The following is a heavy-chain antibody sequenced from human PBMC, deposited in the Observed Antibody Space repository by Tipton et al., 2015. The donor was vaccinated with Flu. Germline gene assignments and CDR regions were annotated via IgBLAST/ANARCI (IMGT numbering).Heavy chain of an antibody. D-gene: IGHD5-18*01. V-gene: IGHV3-74*01. CDR1: GFTFSTYW. CDR3: AKDTRQGIRPYYFDY. CDR2: INNDGSAI. J-gene: IGHJ4*02. Sequence: SLRLSCAASGFTFSTYWMHWVRQAPGKGLVWVSRINNDGSAISYADSVKGRYTISRDNSKNTLYLQMNSLRAEDTAVYYCAKDTRQGIRPYYFDYWGQGTLVTVSS.